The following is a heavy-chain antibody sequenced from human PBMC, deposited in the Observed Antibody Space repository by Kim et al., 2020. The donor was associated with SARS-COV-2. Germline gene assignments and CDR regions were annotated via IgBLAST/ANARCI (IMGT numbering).Heavy chain of an antibody. CDR3: ASSPGSGYNWFDP. D-gene: IGHD3-3*01. CDR2: INPNSGGT. V-gene: IGHV1-2*04. J-gene: IGHJ5*02. CDR1: GYTFTGYY. Sequence: ASVKVSCKASGYTFTGYYMHWVRQAPGQGLEWMGWINPNSGGTNYAQKFQGWVTMTRDTSISTAYMELSRLRSDDTAVYYCASSPGSGYNWFDPCGQGTLVTVAS.